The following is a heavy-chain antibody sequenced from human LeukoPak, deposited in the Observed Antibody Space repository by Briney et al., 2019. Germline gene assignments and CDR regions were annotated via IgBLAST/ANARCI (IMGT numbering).Heavy chain of an antibody. V-gene: IGHV1-46*01. J-gene: IGHJ4*02. CDR2: INPSGGGT. CDR1: GYTFINYY. Sequence: ASVKVSCKASGYTFINYYMHWVRQAPGQGLEWMGIINPSGGGTSYAQKFQGRVTMTRDTSTSTVCMEVSSLRSEDTAVYYCAREFSGYIDFWGQGTLVTVSS. CDR3: AREFSGYIDF. D-gene: IGHD1-26*01.